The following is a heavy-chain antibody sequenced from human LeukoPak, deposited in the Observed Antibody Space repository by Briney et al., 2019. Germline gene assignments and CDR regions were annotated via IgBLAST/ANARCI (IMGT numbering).Heavy chain of an antibody. V-gene: IGHV3-7*01. J-gene: IGHJ6*03. CDR3: ARYPAASDRRPYYYMDV. CDR1: GFTFSSYW. D-gene: IGHD6-6*01. Sequence: PGGSLRLSCAASGFTFSSYWMSWVRQAPGKGLEWVANIKQDGSEKYYVDSVKGRFNISRDNAKNSLYLKMNSLRAEDTAVYYCARYPAASDRRPYYYMDVWGKGTTVTVSS. CDR2: IKQDGSEK.